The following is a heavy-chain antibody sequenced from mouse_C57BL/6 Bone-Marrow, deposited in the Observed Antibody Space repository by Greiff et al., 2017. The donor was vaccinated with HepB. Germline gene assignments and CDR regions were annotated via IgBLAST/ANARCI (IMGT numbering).Heavy chain of an antibody. D-gene: IGHD2-1*01. V-gene: IGHV1-82*01. J-gene: IGHJ2*01. Sequence: QLQQSGPELVKPGASVKISCKASGYAFSSSWMNWVKQRPGNGLEWIGRIYPGDGDTNYNGKFKGKATLTADKSSSTAYMQLSSLTSEDSAVYFCAVYGNYDYWGQGTTLTVSS. CDR2: IYPGDGDT. CDR1: GYAFSSSW. CDR3: AVYGNYDY.